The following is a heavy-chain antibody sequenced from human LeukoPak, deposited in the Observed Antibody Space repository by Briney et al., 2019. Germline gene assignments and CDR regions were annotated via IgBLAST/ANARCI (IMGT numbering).Heavy chain of an antibody. V-gene: IGHV3-33*01. CDR3: ARDLDHLHDYGDSLIPNYYGMDV. Sequence: PGGSLRLSCAASGFTFSSYGMHWVRRAPGKGLEWVAVIWYDGSNKYYADSVKGRFTISRDNSKNTLYLQMNSLRAEDTAVYYCARDLDHLHDYGDSLIPNYYGMDVWGQGTTVTVSS. D-gene: IGHD4-17*01. CDR2: IWYDGSNK. J-gene: IGHJ6*02. CDR1: GFTFSSYG.